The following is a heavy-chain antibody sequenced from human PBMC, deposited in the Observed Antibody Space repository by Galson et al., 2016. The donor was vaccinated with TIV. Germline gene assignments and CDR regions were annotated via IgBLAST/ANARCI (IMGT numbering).Heavy chain of an antibody. Sequence: SLTLSPPASGFPFNTHTLSCIRPAPGTGLQWVSTSSGRGDTIYYAHSAKGRFTISRDTSKGTLYLQMSSLRVDDTAIYYCAKDPRLYGDYFLHYFDYWGQGTLVTVSS. CDR1: GFPFNTHT. CDR3: AKDPRLYGDYFLHYFDY. J-gene: IGHJ4*02. CDR2: SSGRGDTI. D-gene: IGHD4-17*01. V-gene: IGHV3-23*01.